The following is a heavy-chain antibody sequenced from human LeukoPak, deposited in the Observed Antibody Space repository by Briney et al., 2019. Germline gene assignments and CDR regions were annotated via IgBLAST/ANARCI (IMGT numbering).Heavy chain of an antibody. CDR2: IYSGGDT. D-gene: IGHD4-17*01. CDR3: AREGGGDYGDYLRY. V-gene: IGHV3-53*01. Sequence: GGSLGLSCAASGFTVSGNYMSWVRQAPGKGLEWVSVIYSGGDTYSADSVKGRFTISRDNSKNTVYLQMNSLRAEDTAVYYCAREGGGDYGDYLRYWGQGTLVTVSS. J-gene: IGHJ4*02. CDR1: GFTVSGNY.